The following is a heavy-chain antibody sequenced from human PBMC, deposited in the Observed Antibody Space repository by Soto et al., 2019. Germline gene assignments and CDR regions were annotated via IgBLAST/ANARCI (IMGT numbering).Heavy chain of an antibody. CDR2: IYPGDSHT. J-gene: IGHJ4*01. CDR1: GYRVTSSW. CDR3: ARCKGRDLVEIYY. Sequence: GDAVKISWVRSGYRVTSSWTAWVRQMSGKGLEWRGIIYPGDSHTIYSPSFQGQVTISADKSIRTAYLQWSSLKASDTAMYYCARCKGRDLVEIYYRCQGDAVTISA. V-gene: IGHV5-51*01. D-gene: IGHD6-6*01.